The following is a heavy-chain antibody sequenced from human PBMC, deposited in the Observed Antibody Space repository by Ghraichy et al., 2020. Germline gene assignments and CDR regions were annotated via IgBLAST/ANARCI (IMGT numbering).Heavy chain of an antibody. CDR2: ISAYNGNT. J-gene: IGHJ4*02. Sequence: ASVKISCKASGYTFTSYGISWVRQAPGQGLEWMGWISAYNGNTNYAQKLQGRVTMTTDTSTSTAYMELRSLRSDDTAVYYCARDYTYYYDSSGYGYFDYWGQGTLVTVSS. CDR1: GYTFTSYG. V-gene: IGHV1-18*01. D-gene: IGHD3-22*01. CDR3: ARDYTYYYDSSGYGYFDY.